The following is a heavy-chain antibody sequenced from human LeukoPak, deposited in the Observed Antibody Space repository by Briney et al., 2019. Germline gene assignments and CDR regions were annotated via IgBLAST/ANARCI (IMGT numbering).Heavy chain of an antibody. V-gene: IGHV3-21*01. J-gene: IGHJ4*02. D-gene: IGHD3-10*01. CDR1: GFTFSSYS. CDR2: ISTTSNYI. Sequence: GGSLRLSCTASGFTFSSYSMNWVRQAPGKGLEWVSSISTTSNYIYHADSVKGRFTISRDNAKNSLYLQMNSLRAEDTAVYYCARDPRYYHGSRFDYWGQGTLVTVSS. CDR3: ARDPRYYHGSRFDY.